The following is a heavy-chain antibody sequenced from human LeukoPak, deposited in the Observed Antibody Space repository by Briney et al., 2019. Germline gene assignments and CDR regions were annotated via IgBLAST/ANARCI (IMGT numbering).Heavy chain of an antibody. CDR3: ASSQKPEWAGDIVVVPAAIQFDP. Sequence: SETLSLTCTVPGGSISSGDYYRSWIRQPPGKGLEWIGYIYYSGSTYYNPSLKSRVTISVDTSKNQFSLKLSSVTAADTAVYYCASSQKPEWAGDIVVVPAAIQFDPWGQGTLVTVSS. CDR1: GGSISSGDYY. V-gene: IGHV4-30-4*08. D-gene: IGHD2-2*01. J-gene: IGHJ5*02. CDR2: IYYSGST.